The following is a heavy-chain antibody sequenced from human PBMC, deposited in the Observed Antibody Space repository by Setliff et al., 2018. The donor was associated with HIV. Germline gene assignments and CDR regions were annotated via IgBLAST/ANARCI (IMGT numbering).Heavy chain of an antibody. CDR1: GGSINSGGYS. V-gene: IGHV4-30-2*01. J-gene: IGHJ4*02. Sequence: SETLSLTCAVSGGSINSGGYSWSWIRQPPGKGLEWIGYIYHSGSTYYNPSLKSRVTISVDTSKNQFSLKLTSVTAADTAVYYCATRPRIAARPFDYWGQGMLVTVSS. CDR2: IYHSGST. D-gene: IGHD6-6*01. CDR3: ATRPRIAARPFDY.